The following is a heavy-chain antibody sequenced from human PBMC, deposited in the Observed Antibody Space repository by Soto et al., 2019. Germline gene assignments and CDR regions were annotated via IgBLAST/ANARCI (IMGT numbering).Heavy chain of an antibody. D-gene: IGHD1-26*01. CDR2: ISSNGGST. V-gene: IGHV3-64D*06. CDR3: VKDRVGATRTLDY. Sequence: PGGSLRLSCAAPGFTVSSNYMSWVRQAPGKGLEYVSAISSNGGSTYYADSVKGRFTISRDNSKNTLYLQMSSLRAEDTAVYYCVKDRVGATRTLDYWGQGTLVTVSS. J-gene: IGHJ4*02. CDR1: GFTVSSNY.